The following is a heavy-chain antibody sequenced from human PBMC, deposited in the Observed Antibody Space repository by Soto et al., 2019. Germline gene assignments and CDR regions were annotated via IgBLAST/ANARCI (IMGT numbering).Heavy chain of an antibody. V-gene: IGHV4-59*01. CDR2: IYYSGST. J-gene: IGHJ3*02. CDR1: GGSISSYY. Sequence: ETLSLTCTVSGGSISSYYWSWIRQPPGKGLEWIGYIYYSGSTNYNPSLKSRVTISVDTSKNQFSLKLSSVTAADTAVYYCARGEYDSRDAFDIWGQGTMVTVSS. CDR3: ARGEYDSRDAFDI. D-gene: IGHD3-3*01.